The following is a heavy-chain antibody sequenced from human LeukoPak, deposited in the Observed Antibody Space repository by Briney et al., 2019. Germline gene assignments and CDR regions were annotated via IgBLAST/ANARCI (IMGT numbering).Heavy chain of an antibody. Sequence: GESLKISWKASEGSITSHWIGLVRQMPGKGLGLMGIIYPGDSATRYSPSFQGQATISADRSSSTAYLQWSSLQASDTAMFYCGMFPGYTLSMTEYYFDCWVQGTLVTVSS. J-gene: IGHJ4*02. D-gene: IGHD6-13*01. CDR1: EGSITSHW. CDR3: GMFPGYTLSMTEYYFDC. CDR2: IYPGDSAT. V-gene: IGHV5-51*01.